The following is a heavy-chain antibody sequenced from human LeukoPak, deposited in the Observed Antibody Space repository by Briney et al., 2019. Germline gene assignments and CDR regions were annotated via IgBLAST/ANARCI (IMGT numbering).Heavy chain of an antibody. CDR2: ISSSGSTI. Sequence: GGSLRLSCAASGFTFSSYWMSWIRQAPGKGLEWVSYISSSGSTIYYADSVKGRFTISRDNAKNSLYLQMNSLRAEDTAVYYCARDAGSEGDAFDIWGQGTMVTVSS. D-gene: IGHD6-13*01. CDR1: GFTFSSYW. CDR3: ARDAGSEGDAFDI. J-gene: IGHJ3*02. V-gene: IGHV3-11*01.